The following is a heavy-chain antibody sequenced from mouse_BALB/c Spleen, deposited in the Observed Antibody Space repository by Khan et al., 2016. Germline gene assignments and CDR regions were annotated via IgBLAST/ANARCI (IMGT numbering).Heavy chain of an antibody. Sequence: EVKLLESGGGLVQPGGSLKLSCAASGFDFSRYWMSWVRQAPGKGLEWIGEINPDSSTINYTQSLKDKFIISRDNAKNTLYLQMSKVRSEDTSLYYWASAVYYGYLAYWGQGTLVTVSA. CDR1: GFDFSRYW. J-gene: IGHJ3*01. V-gene: IGHV4-1*02. D-gene: IGHD1-1*01. CDR2: INPDSSTI. CDR3: ASAVYYGYLAY.